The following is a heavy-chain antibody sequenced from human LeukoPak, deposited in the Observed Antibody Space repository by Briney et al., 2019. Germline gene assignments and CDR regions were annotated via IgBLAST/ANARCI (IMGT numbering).Heavy chain of an antibody. Sequence: SETLSLTCAVYGGSFSGYYWSWIRQPPGKGREWIGEINHSGSTNYNPSLKSRVTISVDTSKNQFSLKLSSVTAADTAVYYCARYSGLGYCSSTSCYGFDYWGQGTLVTVSS. J-gene: IGHJ4*02. CDR1: GGSFSGYY. D-gene: IGHD2-2*01. CDR2: INHSGST. V-gene: IGHV4-34*01. CDR3: ARYSGLGYCSSTSCYGFDY.